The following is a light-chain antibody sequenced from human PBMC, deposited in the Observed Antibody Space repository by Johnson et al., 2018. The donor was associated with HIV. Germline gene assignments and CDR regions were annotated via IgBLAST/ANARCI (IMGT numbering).Light chain of an antibody. J-gene: IGLJ1*01. CDR2: SNN. CDR1: SSNIGSKT. CDR3: AAGDDSLNGHV. Sequence: QSVLTQPPSASGPPGQRVTISCSGSSSNIGSKTVKWYQQLPGTAPKLLIYSNNQRPSGVPDRFSGSKSGTSASLAISGLQSEDEAGYYCAAGDDSLNGHVVGTGTKVTVL. V-gene: IGLV1-44*01.